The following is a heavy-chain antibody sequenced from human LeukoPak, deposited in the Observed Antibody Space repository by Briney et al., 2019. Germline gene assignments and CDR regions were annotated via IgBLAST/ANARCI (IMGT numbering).Heavy chain of an antibody. V-gene: IGHV1-18*03. Sequence: ASVKVSCKASGFTFTSYGFNWVRQAPGQGLEWLGWISAYNGNTNYAQKFQGRVIMTTETSASTVYMELNSLTSDDMAVYYCARDHCGTTSCNAFEIWGQGTMVTVSS. CDR2: ISAYNGNT. CDR3: ARDHCGTTSCNAFEI. D-gene: IGHD2-2*01. J-gene: IGHJ3*02. CDR1: GFTFTSYG.